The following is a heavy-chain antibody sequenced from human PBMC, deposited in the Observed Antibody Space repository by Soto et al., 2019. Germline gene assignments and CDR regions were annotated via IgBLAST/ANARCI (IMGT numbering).Heavy chain of an antibody. D-gene: IGHD6-13*01. CDR3: AKDLGYSYYYYYGMDV. J-gene: IGHJ6*02. V-gene: IGHV3-23*01. CDR1: GFTFSSYG. Sequence: GGSLRLSCAASGFTFSSYGISWIRLSPGKGLEWVSAILSNAETTYYADFVKGRFTISRDNSKNTVYLQMNSLRAEDTAVYYCAKDLGYSYYYYYGMDVWGQGTTVTVSS. CDR2: ILSNAETT.